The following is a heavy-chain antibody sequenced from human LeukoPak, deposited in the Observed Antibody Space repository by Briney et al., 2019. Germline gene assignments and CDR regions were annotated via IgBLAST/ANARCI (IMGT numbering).Heavy chain of an antibody. CDR3: ARQLDHYDNIYYFDY. CDR1: GYSISSGYY. J-gene: IGHJ4*02. CDR2: IYHSGSS. D-gene: IGHD3-16*01. V-gene: IGHV4-38-2*02. Sequence: PSETLSLTCTVSGYSISSGYYWGWIRQPPGKGLEWIGSIYHSGSSYYNSSLNSRATISVDTSKNQFSLRLTSVTAADTAVYYCARQLDHYDNIYYFDYWGQGTLVTVSS.